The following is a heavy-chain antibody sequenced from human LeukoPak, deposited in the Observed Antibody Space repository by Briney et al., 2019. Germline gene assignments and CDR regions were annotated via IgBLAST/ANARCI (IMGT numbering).Heavy chain of an antibody. Sequence: SQTLSLTCTVSGGSISSGDYYWSWIRQPAGKGLEWIGRIYTSGSTNYNPSLNSRVTISLDTSRNHLSLKLTSVTAADTAVYYCAGVLYPGNWLDPWGQGTLVTVSS. V-gene: IGHV4-61*02. CDR3: AGVLYPGNWLDP. CDR1: GGSISSGDYY. CDR2: IYTSGST. J-gene: IGHJ5*02. D-gene: IGHD2-15*01.